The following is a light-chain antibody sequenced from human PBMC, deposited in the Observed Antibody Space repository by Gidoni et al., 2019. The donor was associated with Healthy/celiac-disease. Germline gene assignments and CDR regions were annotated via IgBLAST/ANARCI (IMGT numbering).Light chain of an antibody. Sequence: DIQMTQSPSTLSASVGDRVTITCRASQSISSWLAWYQQKPGKAPKLLIYKASSLESGVPSRFSGSGSGTEFTLTISSLQPDDFATYYCQQYNSYPYGCSFGQXTKLEIK. CDR2: KAS. CDR3: QQYNSYPYGCS. V-gene: IGKV1-5*03. CDR1: QSISSW. J-gene: IGKJ2*04.